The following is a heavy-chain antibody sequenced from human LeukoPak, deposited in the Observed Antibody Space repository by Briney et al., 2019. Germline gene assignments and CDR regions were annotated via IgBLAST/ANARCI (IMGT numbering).Heavy chain of an antibody. CDR3: ARDVYGDGYNSFDY. CDR1: GFIVSSNH. J-gene: IGHJ4*02. V-gene: IGHV3-66*01. D-gene: IGHD5-24*01. Sequence: PGASLRLSCAVSGFIVSSNHMNWVRQAPGKGLEWVAVIYSGGYSGGGPFYADSVKGRFTTSSDSSKNTLFLQMNRLRAEDTAVYYCARDVYGDGYNSFDYWGLGILVTVSS. CDR2: IYSGGYSGGGP.